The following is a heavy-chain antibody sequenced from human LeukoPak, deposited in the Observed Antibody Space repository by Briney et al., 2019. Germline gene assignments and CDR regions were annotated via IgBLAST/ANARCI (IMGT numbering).Heavy chain of an antibody. J-gene: IGHJ5*02. CDR1: GFTFSENY. V-gene: IGHV3-11*04. D-gene: IGHD5-18*01. CDR2: ISNSGSQI. Sequence: GGSLRLSCAASGFTFSENYMSWIRQAPGKGLEWVSYISNSGSQINYGDSVKGRFTISRDNAKSSVYLQMNSLRGDDTAVYYCAKDGRRGYSYGLNRHWFDPWGQGTLVTVSS. CDR3: AKDGRRGYSYGLNRHWFDP.